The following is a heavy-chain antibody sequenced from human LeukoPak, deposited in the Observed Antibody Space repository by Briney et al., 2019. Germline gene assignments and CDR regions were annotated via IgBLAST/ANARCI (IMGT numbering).Heavy chain of an antibody. V-gene: IGHV3-30*18. CDR1: GFTLSSYG. J-gene: IGHJ4*02. D-gene: IGHD1-1*01. CDR3: AKERMLDLLDY. CDR2: ISYDGSNK. Sequence: PGGSLRLSCAASGFTLSSYGMHWVRQAPGKGLEWVAVISYDGSNKYYADSVKGRFTISRDNSKNTLYLQMNSLRAEDTAVYYCAKERMLDLLDYWGQGTLVTVSS.